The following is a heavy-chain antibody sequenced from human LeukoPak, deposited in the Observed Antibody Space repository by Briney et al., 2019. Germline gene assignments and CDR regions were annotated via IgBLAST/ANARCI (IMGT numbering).Heavy chain of an antibody. J-gene: IGHJ4*02. D-gene: IGHD4-23*01. CDR3: ARDSGYGGNYY. Sequence: KPSETLSLTCTVSGGSISSYYWSWIRQPSGKGLEWIGYIYNSGSTNYNPSLKSRVTISVDTSKNQFSLKLTSVTAADTALYYCARDSGYGGNYYWGQGTLVTVSS. CDR1: GGSISSYY. CDR2: IYNSGST. V-gene: IGHV4-59*01.